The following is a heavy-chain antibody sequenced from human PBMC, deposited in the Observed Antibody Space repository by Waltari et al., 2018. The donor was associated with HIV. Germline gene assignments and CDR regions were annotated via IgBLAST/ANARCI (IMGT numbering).Heavy chain of an antibody. J-gene: IGHJ3*02. CDR1: GYSFVNYW. Sequence: VQLVQSGPEMKKPGEPLKVSCKAFGYSFVNYWIGWVRQKPGKGLEWMGVIYAGDSDIKYSPSFQGQVAISVDKSVSTAYLQWRSLKASDTAVYYCARSIHYDDKGYFLKDAFHIWGQGTTVTVSS. CDR3: ARSIHYDDKGYFLKDAFHI. V-gene: IGHV5-51*03. D-gene: IGHD3-16*01. CDR2: IYAGDSDI.